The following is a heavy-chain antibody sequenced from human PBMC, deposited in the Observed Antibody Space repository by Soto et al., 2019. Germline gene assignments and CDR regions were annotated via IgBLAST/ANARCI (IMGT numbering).Heavy chain of an antibody. CDR3: ARFWTTSQWGAFDI. CDR1: GFTFSSYA. Sequence: QVQLVESGGGVVQPGRSLRLSCAASGFTFSSYAMHWVRQAPGKGLEWVAVISYDGSNKYYADSVKGRFTISRDNSKNTLYLQMNSLRAEDTAVYYCARFWTTSQWGAFDIWGQGTMVTVSS. V-gene: IGHV3-30-3*01. D-gene: IGHD3-3*01. CDR2: ISYDGSNK. J-gene: IGHJ3*02.